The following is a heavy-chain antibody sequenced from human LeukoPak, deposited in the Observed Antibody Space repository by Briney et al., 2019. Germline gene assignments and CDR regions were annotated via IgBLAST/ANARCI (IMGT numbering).Heavy chain of an antibody. CDR3: AKLGHGGYYSYMDV. V-gene: IGHV3-23*01. CDR2: ISTDGTT. J-gene: IGHJ6*03. Sequence: GGSLRLSCAVSGFTFANYAMTWVRQAPGKGLESVSSISTDGTTYYAHSVKGRFTLSRDNSKSTLYLQMSSLRADDTAVYYCAKLGHGGYYSYMDVWGKGTTVTVSS. D-gene: IGHD3-16*01. CDR1: GFTFANYA.